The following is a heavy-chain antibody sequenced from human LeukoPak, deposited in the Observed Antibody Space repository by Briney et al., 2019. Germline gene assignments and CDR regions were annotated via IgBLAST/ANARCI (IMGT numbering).Heavy chain of an antibody. CDR1: GFTFSSYG. V-gene: IGHV3-30*18. CDR2: ISYDGSNK. D-gene: IGHD2-15*01. CDR3: AKSLGYCSGGSCFSGGFGAFDI. Sequence: GGSLRLSCAASGFTFSSYGMHWVRQAPGKGLERVAVISYDGSNKYYADSVKGRFTISRDNSKNTLYLQMNSLRAEDTAVYYCAKSLGYCSGGSCFSGGFGAFDIWGQGTMVTVSS. J-gene: IGHJ3*02.